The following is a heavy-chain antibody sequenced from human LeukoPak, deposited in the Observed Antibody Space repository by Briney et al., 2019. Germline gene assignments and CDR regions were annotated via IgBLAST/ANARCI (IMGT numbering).Heavy chain of an antibody. D-gene: IGHD5-18*01. Sequence: PGGSLRLSCAASGFTFSSHWMTWVRQAPGKGLEWVGNIKEDGSEKYYVDSVKGRFTISRDNGKKSVYLQVNSLRAEDTAVYYCARDASFRGYSYGLFDYWGQGTLVTVSS. V-gene: IGHV3-7*01. CDR3: ARDASFRGYSYGLFDY. CDR1: GFTFSSHW. CDR2: IKEDGSEK. J-gene: IGHJ4*02.